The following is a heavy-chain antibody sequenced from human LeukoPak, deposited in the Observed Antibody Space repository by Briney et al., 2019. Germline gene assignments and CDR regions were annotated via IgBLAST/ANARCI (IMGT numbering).Heavy chain of an antibody. J-gene: IGHJ4*02. D-gene: IGHD4-17*01. Sequence: GGSLRLSCAASGFTFISYGMHWVRQAPGKGLEWVAFIRYDGSNKYYADSVKGRFTISRDNSKNTLYLQMNSLRAEDTAVYYCAKEGSHHGETDYWGQGTLVTVSS. CDR3: AKEGSHHGETDY. CDR1: GFTFISYG. CDR2: IRYDGSNK. V-gene: IGHV3-30*02.